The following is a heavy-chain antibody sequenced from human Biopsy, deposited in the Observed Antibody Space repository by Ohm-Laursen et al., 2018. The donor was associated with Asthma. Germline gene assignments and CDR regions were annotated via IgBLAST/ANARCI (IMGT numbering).Heavy chain of an antibody. D-gene: IGHD3-22*01. V-gene: IGHV3-9*01. Sequence: SSLRLSCTASGFSFDDCAMHWVRQAPGKGLEWVSSISWNSGNIDYADSVKGRFTISRDNAKNSLYLQMQSLRPEDAAFYYRAKSADYYDSTDYLDFWGRGTLVTVSS. CDR3: AKSADYYDSTDYLDF. J-gene: IGHJ4*01. CDR2: ISWNSGNI. CDR1: GFSFDDCA.